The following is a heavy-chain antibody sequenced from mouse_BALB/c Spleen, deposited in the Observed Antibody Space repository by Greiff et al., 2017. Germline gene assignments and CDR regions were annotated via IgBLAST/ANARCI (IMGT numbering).Heavy chain of an antibody. D-gene: IGHD2-2*01. CDR3: NGIYYGYDVFAY. CDR1: GFNIKDYY. Sequence: VQLKQSGAELVRSGASVKLSCTASGFNIKDYYMHWVKQRPEQGLEWIGWIDPENGDTEYAPKFQGKATMTADTSSNTAYLQLSSLTSEDTAVYYCNGIYYGYDVFAYWGQGTLVTVSA. V-gene: IGHV14-4*02. CDR2: IDPENGDT. J-gene: IGHJ3*01.